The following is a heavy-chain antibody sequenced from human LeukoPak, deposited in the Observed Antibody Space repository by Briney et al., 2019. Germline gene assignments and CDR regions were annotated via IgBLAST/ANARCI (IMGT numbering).Heavy chain of an antibody. CDR2: ISSSSSYI. V-gene: IGHV3-21*01. CDR3: ARDGSGWYYFDY. CDR1: GFTFSSYS. J-gene: IGHJ4*02. Sequence: GGSLRLSCAASGFTFSSYSMNWVRQAPGKGLEWVSSISSSSSYIYYADSVKGRFTISRDNAKNSLYLQMNSLRAEDTAVYYCARDGSGWYYFDYWGQGTLVTVSS. D-gene: IGHD6-19*01.